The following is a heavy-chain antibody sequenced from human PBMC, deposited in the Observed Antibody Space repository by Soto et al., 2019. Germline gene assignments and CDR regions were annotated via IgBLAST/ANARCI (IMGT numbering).Heavy chain of an antibody. CDR1: GYSFSSNW. CDR3: ARHAQVGVAGRGARDYYYYGMDV. Sequence: LGESLKISCKGSGYSFSSNWIGWVRQMPGKGLEWMGIIFPGNSETRYSPSFQGQVTISADKSSSTAYLQWRSLKASDTAMYYCARHAQVGVAGRGARDYYYYGMDVWGQGTTVTVSS. CDR2: IFPGNSET. D-gene: IGHD6-19*01. J-gene: IGHJ6*02. V-gene: IGHV5-51*01.